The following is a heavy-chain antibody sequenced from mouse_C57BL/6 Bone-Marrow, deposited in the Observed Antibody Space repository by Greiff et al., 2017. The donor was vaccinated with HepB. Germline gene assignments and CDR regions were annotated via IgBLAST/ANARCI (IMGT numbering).Heavy chain of an antibody. CDR2: ISSGGSYT. CDR1: GFTFSSYG. CDR3: ARHSSGYDYAMDY. V-gene: IGHV5-6*01. J-gene: IGHJ4*01. D-gene: IGHD3-2*02. Sequence: EVKVVESGGDLVKPGGSLKLSCAASGFTFSSYGMSWVRQTPDKRLEWVATISSGGSYTYYPDSVKGRFTISRDNAKNTLYLQMSSLKSEDTAMYYCARHSSGYDYAMDYWGQGTSVTVSS.